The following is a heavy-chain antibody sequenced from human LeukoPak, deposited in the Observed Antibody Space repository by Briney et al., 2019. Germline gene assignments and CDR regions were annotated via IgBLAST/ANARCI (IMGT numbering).Heavy chain of an antibody. V-gene: IGHV1-2*02. J-gene: IGHJ3*02. CDR3: ARVRYSSSWSTDAFDI. D-gene: IGHD6-13*01. Sequence: VASVKVSCKASGYTFTGYCMHWVRQAPGQGLEWMGWINPNSGGTNYAQKFQGRVTMTRDTSISTAYMELSRLRSDDTAVYYCARVRYSSSWSTDAFDIWGQGTMVTVSS. CDR2: INPNSGGT. CDR1: GYTFTGYC.